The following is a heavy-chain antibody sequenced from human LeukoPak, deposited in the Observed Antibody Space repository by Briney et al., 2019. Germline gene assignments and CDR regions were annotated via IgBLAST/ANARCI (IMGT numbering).Heavy chain of an antibody. V-gene: IGHV4-4*02. CDR1: GGSISSSNW. J-gene: IGHJ4*02. D-gene: IGHD3-3*01. Sequence: PSGTLSLTCTVSGGSISSSNWWSWVRQPPGKGLEWLGEIYHSGNIYYNPSLKSRVTISVDTSKNQFSLNLNSVTAADTAVYYCARARSGYVTVAQGPYFFDYWGQGSLVTVSS. CDR3: ARARSGYVTVAQGPYFFDY. CDR2: IYHSGNI.